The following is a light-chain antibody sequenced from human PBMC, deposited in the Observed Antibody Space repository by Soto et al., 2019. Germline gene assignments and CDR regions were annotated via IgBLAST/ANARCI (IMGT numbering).Light chain of an antibody. Sequence: QSVLTQPPAVSAGPGQKVTIPCSGSSSNIGGNSVSWYQQLPGTAPKLLIYDDNKRPSGIPDRFSGSKSGTSATLGITGFQTGDEADYYCGSWDSSLSAYVFGTGTKVTVL. CDR3: GSWDSSLSAYV. J-gene: IGLJ1*01. CDR2: DDN. CDR1: SSNIGGNS. V-gene: IGLV1-51*01.